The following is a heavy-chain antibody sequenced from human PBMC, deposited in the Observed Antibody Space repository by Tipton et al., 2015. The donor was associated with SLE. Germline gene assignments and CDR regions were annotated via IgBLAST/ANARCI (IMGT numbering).Heavy chain of an antibody. CDR1: GVTISSNF. CDR2: FFGADST. D-gene: IGHD6-19*01. CDR3: ARGPVSGRRYFDF. J-gene: IGHJ4*02. V-gene: IGHV3-66*01. Sequence: SLRLSCAASGVTISSNFMSWVRQAPGKGLEWVSVFFGADSTYYADSVKGRFIVSRDSSKNTLFPQMNSLRAEDTAVYYCARGPVSGRRYFDFWGQGTLVTVSS.